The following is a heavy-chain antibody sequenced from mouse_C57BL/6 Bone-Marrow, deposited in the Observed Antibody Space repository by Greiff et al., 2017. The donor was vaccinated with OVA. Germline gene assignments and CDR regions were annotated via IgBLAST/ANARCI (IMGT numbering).Heavy chain of an antibody. Sequence: QVQLKESGPELVKPGASVKISCKASGYAFSSSWMNWVKQRPGKGLEWIGRIYPGDGDTNYNGKFKGKATLTADKSSSTAYMQLSSLTSEDSAVYFCARSSSPRFFDYWGQGTTLTVSS. J-gene: IGHJ2*01. CDR1: GYAFSSSW. V-gene: IGHV1-82*01. CDR3: ARSSSPRFFDY. CDR2: IYPGDGDT.